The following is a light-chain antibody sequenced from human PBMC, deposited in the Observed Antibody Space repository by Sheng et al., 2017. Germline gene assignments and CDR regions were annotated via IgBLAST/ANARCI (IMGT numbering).Light chain of an antibody. CDR3: STYTSTTVI. CDR2: DVN. Sequence: QSALTQPASVSGSPGQSLTISCTGITSDVSGYDFVSWYQHPPTAKPPNVLIYDVNKRPSGVSNRFSGSKSGNTASLTISGLQAEDEADYYCSTYTSTTVIFGGGTKLTVL. V-gene: IGLV2-14*03. CDR1: TSDVSGYDF. J-gene: IGLJ2*01.